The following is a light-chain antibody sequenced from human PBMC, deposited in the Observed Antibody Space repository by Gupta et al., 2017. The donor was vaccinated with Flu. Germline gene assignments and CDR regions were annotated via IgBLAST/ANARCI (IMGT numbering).Light chain of an antibody. CDR2: GNS. CDR3: AAWDDSLNGHYV. J-gene: IGLJ1*01. V-gene: IGLV1-44*01. Sequence: QSVLAQPPSASETPGQRVTISCSGSSSNIGSNPVNCYQQVPGTPPKLLIYGNSQRPSGVPDRFSGSKSGTSASLAISGLQSEDEADYYCAAWDDSLNGHYVFGTGTKVTVL. CDR1: SSNIGSNP.